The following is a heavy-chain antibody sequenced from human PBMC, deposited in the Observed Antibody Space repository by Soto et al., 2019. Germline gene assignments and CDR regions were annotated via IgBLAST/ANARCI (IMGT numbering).Heavy chain of an antibody. D-gene: IGHD4-17*01. CDR1: GFTFSKYS. CDR3: ARVSDLFGEPLDY. V-gene: IGHV3-21*01. Sequence: GSLRLSCAASGFTFSKYSMNWVRQAPGKGLEWVSSISSSSYIYYADSVKGRFTISRDNAQKSLFMQMNSVRAEDTALYYCARVSDLFGEPLDYWGQGTLVTVSS. J-gene: IGHJ4*02. CDR2: ISSSSYI.